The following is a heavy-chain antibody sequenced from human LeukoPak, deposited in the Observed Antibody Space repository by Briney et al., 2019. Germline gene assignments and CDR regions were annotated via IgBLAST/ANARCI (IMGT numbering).Heavy chain of an antibody. V-gene: IGHV4-39*01. CDR2: IYYSGSS. Sequence: SETLSLTCTVAGDSVTSSSYCWGWIRQPPGKGLEWIGCIYYSGSSYYNSSLNSRVTISVDTSKNEFSLRLKSVTATDTALYYCVRHRSGQAWLDPWGQGTLATVSS. J-gene: IGHJ5*02. D-gene: IGHD1-26*01. CDR3: VRHRSGQAWLDP. CDR1: GDSVTSSSYC.